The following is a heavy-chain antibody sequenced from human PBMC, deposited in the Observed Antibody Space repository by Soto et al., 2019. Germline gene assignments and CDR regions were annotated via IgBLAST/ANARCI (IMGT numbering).Heavy chain of an antibody. CDR2: ITGAAAST. Sequence: GLSLRLSGDPFGFTFRSYAMNWSRHAPGKGLEWVSSITGAAASTYYADSVKGRFTISRDHSQNTLYLQMNSLRAEDTAVSYFAKEDSGCRAVGSWYSGLWDRGTL. V-gene: IGHV3-23*01. CDR1: GFTFRSYA. J-gene: IGHJ2*01. D-gene: IGHD6-25*01. CDR3: AKEDSGCRAVGSWYSGL.